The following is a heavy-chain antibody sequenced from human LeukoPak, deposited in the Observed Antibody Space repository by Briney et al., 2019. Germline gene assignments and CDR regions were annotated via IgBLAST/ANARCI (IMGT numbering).Heavy chain of an antibody. D-gene: IGHD3-10*01. Sequence: PSETLSLTCAVYGGSFSGYYWSWIRQPPGKGLDGIGEINHSGSTNYNPSLKSRVTISVDTSKNQFSLKLSSVTAADTAVYYCARGQTRITMVRGAAFDYWGQGTLVTVSS. CDR1: GGSFSGYY. J-gene: IGHJ4*02. V-gene: IGHV4-34*01. CDR2: INHSGST. CDR3: ARGQTRITMVRGAAFDY.